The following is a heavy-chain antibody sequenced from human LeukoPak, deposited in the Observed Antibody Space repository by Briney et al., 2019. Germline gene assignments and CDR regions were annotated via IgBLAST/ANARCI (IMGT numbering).Heavy chain of an antibody. J-gene: IGHJ3*02. Sequence: GGSLRLSCAASGFTFSSYWMSWVRQAPGKGLGWVANIKQDGSEKYYVDSVKGRFTISRDNAKNSLYPQMNSLRAEDTAVYYCASQYAYYDILTGPGAFDIWGQGTMVTVSS. CDR3: ASQYAYYDILTGPGAFDI. CDR2: IKQDGSEK. V-gene: IGHV3-7*01. D-gene: IGHD3-9*01. CDR1: GFTFSSYW.